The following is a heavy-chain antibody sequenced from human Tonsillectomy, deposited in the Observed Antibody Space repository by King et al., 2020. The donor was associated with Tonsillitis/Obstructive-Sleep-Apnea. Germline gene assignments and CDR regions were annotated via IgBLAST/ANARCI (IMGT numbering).Heavy chain of an antibody. CDR3: ARVFPEDYFDY. CDR2: IYYSGST. Sequence: QLQESGPGLVKPSETLSLTCTVSGGSISSYYWSWIRQPPGKGLEWIGYIYYSGSTNYNPSLNSRVTKSVDTSKNQFSLKLSSVTAADTAVYYCARVFPEDYFDYWGQGTLVTVSS. D-gene: IGHD2-21*01. J-gene: IGHJ4*02. V-gene: IGHV4-59*01. CDR1: GGSISSYY.